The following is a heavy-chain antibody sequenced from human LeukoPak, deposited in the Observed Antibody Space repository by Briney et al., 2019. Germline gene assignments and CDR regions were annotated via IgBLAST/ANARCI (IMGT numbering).Heavy chain of an antibody. CDR3: ARLGELSSDAY. Sequence: GASVKVSCKASAYTFTSYDINWVRQATGQGPEWMGWMNPNSGNTGYAQKFRGRVSITRNTSISTAYMELSSLVSEDTAVYYCARLGELSSDAYWGQGTLVTVSS. J-gene: IGHJ4*02. CDR1: AYTFTSYD. CDR2: MNPNSGNT. D-gene: IGHD3-16*02. V-gene: IGHV1-8*03.